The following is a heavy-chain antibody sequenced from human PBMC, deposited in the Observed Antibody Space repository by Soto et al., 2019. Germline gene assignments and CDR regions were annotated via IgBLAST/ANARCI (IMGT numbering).Heavy chain of an antibody. CDR1: GFTFSIYI. J-gene: IGHJ4*02. D-gene: IGHD3-10*01. Sequence: GGALMLSCLAFGFTFSIYIMNWLRQAPGKGLEWVSYISSSSSTIYYADSVKGRFTISRDNAKNSLYLQMNSLRAEDTAVYYCARSEFYYGSGSQIYAFDYWGQGT. CDR2: ISSSSSTI. CDR3: ARSEFYYGSGSQIYAFDY. V-gene: IGHV3-48*01.